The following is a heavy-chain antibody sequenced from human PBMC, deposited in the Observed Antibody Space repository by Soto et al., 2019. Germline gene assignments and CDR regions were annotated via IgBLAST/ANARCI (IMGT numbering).Heavy chain of an antibody. Sequence: QVQLVESGGGVVQPGRSLRLSCIASGFTFSTYSIHWVRQAPGKGLEWVAVISHDGNIKFYADSVKGRFTVSRDNFKNTLFLEMNSLRDEDTSVYYCAKESGWNNWYFALWGRGTLVNVSS. CDR2: ISHDGNIK. CDR3: AKESGWNNWYFAL. CDR1: GFTFSTYS. V-gene: IGHV3-30*18. J-gene: IGHJ2*01. D-gene: IGHD6-19*01.